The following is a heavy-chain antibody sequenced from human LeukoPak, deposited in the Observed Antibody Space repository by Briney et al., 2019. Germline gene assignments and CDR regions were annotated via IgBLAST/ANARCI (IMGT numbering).Heavy chain of an antibody. J-gene: IGHJ6*02. CDR2: ISGSGDGT. Sequence: GGSLRLSCAASGFTFSSYGMSWVRQAPGKGLEWVSVISGSGDGTYYADSVKGRFTISRDNSKNTLYLQMKSLRAEDTAVYYCARVRSGSSAGNYGMDVWGQGTTVTVSS. D-gene: IGHD1-26*01. CDR3: ARVRSGSSAGNYGMDV. V-gene: IGHV3-23*01. CDR1: GFTFSSYG.